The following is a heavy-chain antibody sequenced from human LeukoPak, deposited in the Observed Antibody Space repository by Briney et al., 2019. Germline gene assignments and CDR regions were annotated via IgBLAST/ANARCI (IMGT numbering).Heavy chain of an antibody. Sequence: NPGGSLRLSCAASGFTFSRYSMNWVRQAPGKGLEWVSCISSSSSYIYYANSVKGRFTISRDNAKNSLYLQMNSLRAEDTALYYCARDLGYCSGGSCYDHYFDYWGQGTLVTVSS. V-gene: IGHV3-21*01. CDR1: GFTFSRYS. J-gene: IGHJ4*02. CDR3: ARDLGYCSGGSCYDHYFDY. CDR2: ISSSSSYI. D-gene: IGHD2-15*01.